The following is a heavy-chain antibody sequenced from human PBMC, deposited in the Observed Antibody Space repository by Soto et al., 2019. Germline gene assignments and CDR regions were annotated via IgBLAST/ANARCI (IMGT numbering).Heavy chain of an antibody. CDR3: ARESEDLPSNFDY. V-gene: IGHV3-21*06. CDR2: ISSTTNYI. J-gene: IGHJ4*02. Sequence: XGSLRLSCAAAGFTLTRYSMNWVRQAPGRGLDWVSSISSTTNYIYYGDSMKGRFTISRDNAKNSLYLEMNSLRAGDTAVYYCARESEDLPSNFDYWGQGTLVTVSS. CDR1: GFTLTRYS.